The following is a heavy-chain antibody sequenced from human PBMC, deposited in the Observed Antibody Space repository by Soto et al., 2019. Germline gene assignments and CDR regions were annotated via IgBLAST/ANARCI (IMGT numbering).Heavy chain of an antibody. Sequence: PGGSLRLSCTVSGFAFNNYGINWVRQAPGKGLEWVSAIRGFSPYTFYADSVKGRFTISRDNAKNSLYLQMNSLRAEDTAVYYCARDRGYDAHDYYYNAMDVWGQGTMVTVSS. J-gene: IGHJ6*02. CDR3: ARDRGYDAHDYYYNAMDV. V-gene: IGHV3-21*01. CDR2: IRGFSPYT. D-gene: IGHD2-15*01. CDR1: GFAFNNYG.